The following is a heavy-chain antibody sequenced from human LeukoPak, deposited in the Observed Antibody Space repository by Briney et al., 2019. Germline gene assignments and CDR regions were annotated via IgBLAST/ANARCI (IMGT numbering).Heavy chain of an antibody. J-gene: IGHJ6*03. V-gene: IGHV3-53*01. CDR2: IYSGGST. Sequence: GRSLRLSCAASGFTVSSNYMSWVRQAPGKGLEWVSVIYSGGSTYYADSVKGRFTISRDNSKNTLYLQMNSLRAEDTAVYYCARDIVVVVAPPEDYYYMDVWGKGTTVTVSS. CDR3: ARDIVVVVAPPEDYYYMDV. D-gene: IGHD2-15*01. CDR1: GFTVSSNY.